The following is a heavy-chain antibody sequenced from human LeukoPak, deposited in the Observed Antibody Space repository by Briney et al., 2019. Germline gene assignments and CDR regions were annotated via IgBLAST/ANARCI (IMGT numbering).Heavy chain of an antibody. V-gene: IGHV3-30*18. D-gene: IGHD5-12*01. CDR3: AKGRGKDSGYDYILDY. CDR2: ISNDGRNL. Sequence: GGSLRLSCAASGFTFSSYAMHWVRQAPGKGLKWVAVISNDGRNLHYADSVKGRFTISRDNSKNTLWLQMNSLRDEDTAMYYCAKGRGKDSGYDYILDYGGQGT. CDR1: GFTFSSYA. J-gene: IGHJ4*02.